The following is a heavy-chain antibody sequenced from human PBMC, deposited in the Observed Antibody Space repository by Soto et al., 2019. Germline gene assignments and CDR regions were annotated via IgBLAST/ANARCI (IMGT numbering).Heavy chain of an antibody. Sequence: RQAPGKGLEWVSAISGSGGSTYYADSVKGRFTISRDNSKNTLYLQMNSLRAEDTAVYYCAKKGYCSSTSCYSYGMDVWGQGTTVTVSS. J-gene: IGHJ6*02. CDR2: ISGSGGST. D-gene: IGHD2-2*01. V-gene: IGHV3-23*01. CDR3: AKKGYCSSTSCYSYGMDV.